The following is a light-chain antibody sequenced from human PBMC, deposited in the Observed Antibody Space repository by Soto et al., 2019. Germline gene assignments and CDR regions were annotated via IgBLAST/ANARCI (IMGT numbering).Light chain of an antibody. CDR2: EVI. CDR3: SSYAGSNNLHVL. J-gene: IGLJ2*01. CDR1: SSDVGGYEY. Sequence: QSVLTQPPSASGSPGQSVTISCTGSSSDVGGYEYVSWYQQHPGKAPKLIIYEVIKRPSGVPDRFSGSKSGNTASLTVSGLQAEDEADYYCSSYAGSNNLHVLFGGGTKVT. V-gene: IGLV2-8*01.